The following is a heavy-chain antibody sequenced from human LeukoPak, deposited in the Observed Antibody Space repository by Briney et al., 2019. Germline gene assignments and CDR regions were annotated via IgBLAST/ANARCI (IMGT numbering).Heavy chain of an antibody. J-gene: IGHJ4*02. CDR3: SKGTSPGVWFGELIFDY. Sequence: PGGSLRLSCAASGFTFSSYAMSWVRHAPGKGLEWVSAISGSGGSTYYADSVKGRFTISRDNSKNTVYPQMNSLRTEDKAGYFCSKGTSPGVWFGELIFDYWGQGTLVTVSS. D-gene: IGHD3-10*01. V-gene: IGHV3-23*01. CDR2: ISGSGGST. CDR1: GFTFSSYA.